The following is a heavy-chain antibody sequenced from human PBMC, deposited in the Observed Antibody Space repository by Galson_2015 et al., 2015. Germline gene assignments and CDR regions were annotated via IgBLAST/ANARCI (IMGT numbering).Heavy chain of an antibody. Sequence: SVKVSCKASGGTFSSYAISWVRQAPGQGLEWMGGIIPIFGTANYAQKFQGRVTITADESTSTAYMELSSLRSEDTAVYYCARAASYYYDSSGTTGYWGQGTLVTVSS. CDR1: GGTFSSYA. V-gene: IGHV1-69*13. CDR3: ARAASYYYDSSGTTGY. D-gene: IGHD3-22*01. J-gene: IGHJ4*02. CDR2: IIPIFGTA.